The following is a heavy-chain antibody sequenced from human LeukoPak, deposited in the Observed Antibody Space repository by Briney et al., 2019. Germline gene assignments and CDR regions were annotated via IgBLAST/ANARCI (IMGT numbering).Heavy chain of an antibody. J-gene: IGHJ5*02. D-gene: IGHD6-13*01. Sequence: SETLSLTCTVSGASINNYYWSWIRQPAGKGLEWIGRIYTSGSTNYNPSLKSRVTMSVDTSKNQFSLKLSSVTAADTAVYYCARIAGTGDWFDPWGQGTLVTVSS. CDR2: IYTSGST. V-gene: IGHV4-4*07. CDR3: ARIAGTGDWFDP. CDR1: GASINNYY.